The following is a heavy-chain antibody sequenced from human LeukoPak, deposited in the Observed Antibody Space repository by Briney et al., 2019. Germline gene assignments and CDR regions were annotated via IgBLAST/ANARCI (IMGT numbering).Heavy chain of an antibody. CDR1: GFTFSSYG. J-gene: IGHJ4*02. D-gene: IGHD3-3*01. V-gene: IGHV3-7*05. Sequence: SGGSLRLSCAASGFTFSSYGMHWVRQAPGKGLEWVANIKQDGSEIYYVDSVKGRFTISRDNAKNSLYLQMNSLRAEDTAAYYCAGGFGFLFEHWGQGTLVAVSS. CDR3: AGGFGFLFEH. CDR2: IKQDGSEI.